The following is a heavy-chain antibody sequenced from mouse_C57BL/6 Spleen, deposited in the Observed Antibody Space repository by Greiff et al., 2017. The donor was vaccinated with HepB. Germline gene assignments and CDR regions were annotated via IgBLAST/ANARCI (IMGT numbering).Heavy chain of an antibody. J-gene: IGHJ2*01. D-gene: IGHD2-1*01. CDR3: AKDDGTGNY. Sequence: VQLQQPGAELVKPGASVKLSCKASGYTFTSYWMQWVKQRPGQGLEWIGEIDPSDSYTNYNQKFKGKAKLTVDTSSSTAYMKLSSLTSEDSAVYYCAKDDGTGNYWGQGTTLTVAS. CDR1: GYTFTSYW. V-gene: IGHV1-50*01. CDR2: IDPSDSYT.